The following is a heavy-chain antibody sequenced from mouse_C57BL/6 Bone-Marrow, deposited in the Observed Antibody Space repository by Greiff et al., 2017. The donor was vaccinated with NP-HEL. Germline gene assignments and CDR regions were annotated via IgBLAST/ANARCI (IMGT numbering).Heavy chain of an antibody. CDR3: ARSDDYDGYYAMDY. Sequence: SGAELVKPGASVKLSCKASGYTLTSYWMHWVKQRPGQGREGRVKIHPNSGSTNYNEKFKSKATLTVDKSSSTAYMQLSSLTSEDSAVYYCARSDDYDGYYAMDYWGQGTSVTVSS. CDR2: IHPNSGST. V-gene: IGHV1-64*01. J-gene: IGHJ4*01. CDR1: GYTLTSYW. D-gene: IGHD2-4*01.